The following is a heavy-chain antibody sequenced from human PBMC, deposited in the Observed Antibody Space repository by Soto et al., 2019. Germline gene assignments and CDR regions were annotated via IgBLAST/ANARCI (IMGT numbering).Heavy chain of an antibody. CDR2: IKQEGSEK. Sequence: EVQLVESGGGLVQPGGSLRLSCAASGFTFSSYWMSWVRQAPGKGLEWVANIKQEGSEKYYVDSVKGRFTISRDNAKNSLYLQMHSLRAEDTAVYYGARENGIGAYYDLWSGYPLAYWGQGTLVTVSS. D-gene: IGHD3-3*01. CDR3: ARENGIGAYYDLWSGYPLAY. CDR1: GFTFSSYW. J-gene: IGHJ4*02. V-gene: IGHV3-7*01.